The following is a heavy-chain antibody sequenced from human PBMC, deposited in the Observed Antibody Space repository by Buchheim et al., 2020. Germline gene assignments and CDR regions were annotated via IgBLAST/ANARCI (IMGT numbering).Heavy chain of an antibody. CDR1: GASISTGGYY. CDR2: IYNSGRT. D-gene: IGHD4-17*01. J-gene: IGHJ4*02. Sequence: QVQLQESGPGLVKPSQTLSLTCTVSGASISTGGYYWSWIRQHPEKGLEWIGHIYNSGRTHFSPSLKSRVTISVDTSKNQFSLKLTSVTAADTAIYFCARYLAIYDYGDYVRYFDYWGQGT. V-gene: IGHV4-31*03. CDR3: ARYLAIYDYGDYVRYFDY.